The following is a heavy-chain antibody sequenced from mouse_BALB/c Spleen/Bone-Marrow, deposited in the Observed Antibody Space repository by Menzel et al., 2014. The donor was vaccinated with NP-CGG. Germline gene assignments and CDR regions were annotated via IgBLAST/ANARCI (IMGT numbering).Heavy chain of an antibody. CDR1: GFSLTSYG. CDR2: IWSGGST. Sequence: QVQLQQSGPGLVQPSQSLSITCTVSGFSLTSYGVHWVRQSPGKGLEWLGVIWSGGSTDYNAAFISRLSITKDNSKNHVFFKMNSLQAYDTAIYYCAREYYGRAWFAYWGQGTLVTVSA. J-gene: IGHJ3*01. D-gene: IGHD1-1*01. CDR3: AREYYGRAWFAY. V-gene: IGHV2-2*01.